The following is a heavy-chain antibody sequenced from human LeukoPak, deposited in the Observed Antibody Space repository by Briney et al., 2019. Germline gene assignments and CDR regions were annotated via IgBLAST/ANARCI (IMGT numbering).Heavy chain of an antibody. CDR2: LSSNGGTT. CDR1: TFTFSSDA. V-gene: IGHV3-64*01. CDR3: ARSSGYGYYFDY. D-gene: IGHD3-22*01. Sequence: TAGSVRLSCAAYTFTFSSDAMHWVRQAPGKGLEYVSALSSNGGTTHYGNSVKGRFTIYRDNSKNTLYLQMGSLRAEVMAVYFCARSSGYGYYFDYWGQGTLVTVSS. J-gene: IGHJ4*02.